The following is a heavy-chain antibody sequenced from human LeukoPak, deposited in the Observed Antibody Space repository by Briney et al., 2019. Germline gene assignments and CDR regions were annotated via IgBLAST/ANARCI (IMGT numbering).Heavy chain of an antibody. J-gene: IGHJ4*02. V-gene: IGHV1-18*01. Sequence: GASVKVSCKASGYTFTSYGISWVRQAPGQGLEWMGRISAYNGNTNYAQKLQGRVTMTTDTSTSTAYMELRSLRSDDTAVYYCARDRGGSSGYYFPVDYWGQGTLVTVSS. CDR3: ARDRGGSSGYYFPVDY. CDR2: ISAYNGNT. CDR1: GYTFTSYG. D-gene: IGHD3-22*01.